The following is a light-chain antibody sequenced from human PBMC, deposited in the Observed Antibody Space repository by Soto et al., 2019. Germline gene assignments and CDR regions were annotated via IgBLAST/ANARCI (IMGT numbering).Light chain of an antibody. CDR1: QSVSSTY. Sequence: EIVLTQSPGTLSLSPGERATLSCRASQSVSSTYLAWYQQKPGQAPRLLIYGASSRATGIPDRFSGSGSGTDCTITISRLEPEDFAVYYCQGYDISPLPFGQGTKLEIK. V-gene: IGKV3-20*01. CDR3: QGYDISPLP. CDR2: GAS. J-gene: IGKJ2*01.